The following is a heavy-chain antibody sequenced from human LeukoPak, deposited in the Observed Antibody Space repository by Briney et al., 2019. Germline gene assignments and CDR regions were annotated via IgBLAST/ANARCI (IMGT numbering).Heavy chain of an antibody. D-gene: IGHD1-7*01. CDR3: AKEDWNYGYFDY. CDR1: GFTFSSYA. Sequence: GGSLRLSCAASGFTFSSYAMSWVRQAPGKGREGVSAISGSGGSTYYADSVKGRFTVSRDNSKNTLYLQMNSLRAEDTAVYYCAKEDWNYGYFDYWGQGTLVTVSS. J-gene: IGHJ4*02. V-gene: IGHV3-23*01. CDR2: ISGSGGST.